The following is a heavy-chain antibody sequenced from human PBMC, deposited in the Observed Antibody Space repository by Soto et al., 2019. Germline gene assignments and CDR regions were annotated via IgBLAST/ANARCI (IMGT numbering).Heavy chain of an antibody. V-gene: IGHV2-5*02. J-gene: IGHJ5*02. CDR1: GFSLTTRGVG. CDR3: AHIPNYYQYDWFDP. Sequence: QITLKESGPTLLKPTQTLTLTCTFSGFSLTTRGVGVGWIRQPPGKALECLALIYWDDDKRYSPSLQSRLSITKDTSKNQVVLTMTNVDPVDTATYYCAHIPNYYQYDWFDPWGQGPLVSVSS. CDR2: IYWDDDK. D-gene: IGHD3-16*01.